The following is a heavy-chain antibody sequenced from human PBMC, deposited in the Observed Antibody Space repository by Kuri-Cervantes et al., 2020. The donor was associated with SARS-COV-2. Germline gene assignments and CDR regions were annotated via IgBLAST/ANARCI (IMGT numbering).Heavy chain of an antibody. CDR3: ARGGYSSGWYQRTNFDY. Sequence: ESLKISCTVSGGSISSSSYYWGWIRQPPGKGLEWIGSIYYSGSTNYNPSLKSRVTISVDTSRNQFSLKLSSVTAADTAVYYCARGGYSSGWYQRTNFDYWGQGTLVTVSS. J-gene: IGHJ4*02. CDR2: IYYSGST. D-gene: IGHD6-19*01. V-gene: IGHV4-39*07. CDR1: GGSISSSSYY.